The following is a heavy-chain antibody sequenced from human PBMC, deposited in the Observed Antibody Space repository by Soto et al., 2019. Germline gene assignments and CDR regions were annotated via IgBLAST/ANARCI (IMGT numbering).Heavy chain of an antibody. V-gene: IGHV3-64*01. Sequence: EVQLVESGGGLVQPGGSLRLSCAASGFTFSSYAMHWVRQAPGKGLEYVSDITSNGGSTDYASSVKGRFTISRDNSKNTLYLQMGSLRAEDMAVYYCARRIPFGYGMDVWGQGTTVTVSS. CDR1: GFTFSSYA. CDR2: ITSNGGST. D-gene: IGHD2-21*01. J-gene: IGHJ6*02. CDR3: ARRIPFGYGMDV.